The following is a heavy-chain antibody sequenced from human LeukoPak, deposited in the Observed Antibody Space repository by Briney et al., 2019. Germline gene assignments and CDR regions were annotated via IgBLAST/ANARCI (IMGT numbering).Heavy chain of an antibody. J-gene: IGHJ6*03. D-gene: IGHD2-21*01. CDR2: TNPITGSP. CDR1: GGTFSSNV. V-gene: IGHV1-69*05. CDR3: ARDSRDLEDNYYYMDV. Sequence: ASVTVSCKASGGTFSSNVFTWVRQAPGQGLELMGETNPITGSPNYAQKFQGRFSISTDESTSTFYMELRSLRSEDTAVYYCARDSRDLEDNYYYMDVWGKGTTVTVSS.